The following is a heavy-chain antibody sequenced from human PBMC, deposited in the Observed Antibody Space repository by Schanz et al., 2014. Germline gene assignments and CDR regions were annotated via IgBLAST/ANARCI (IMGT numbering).Heavy chain of an antibody. CDR2: ISYDGNTK. CDR1: GFTFNSYA. Sequence: QVQLVESGGGVVQPGGSLRLSCAASGFTFNSYAFHWVRQAPGKGLEWVALISYDGNTKYYADSVKGRFTISRDNSKNTLYLQMNSLRAEDTAVYYCTNLVEGPADNYFDYWGQGTLVTVSS. D-gene: IGHD2-2*01. V-gene: IGHV3-30-3*01. J-gene: IGHJ4*02. CDR3: TNLVEGPADNYFDY.